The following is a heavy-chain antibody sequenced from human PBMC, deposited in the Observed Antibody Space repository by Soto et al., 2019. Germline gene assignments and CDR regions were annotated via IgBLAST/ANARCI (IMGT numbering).Heavy chain of an antibody. CDR1: SGSISSSYW. Sequence: QVQLQESGPGLVKPSGTLSLTCAVSSGSISSSYWWTWVRQPPGKGLEWIGEIYHSGSTKFNPSLKSRVTISVDKSKKQFSLKLSSVTAADTAVYYCARYLAVARYYYFDNWGQGTLVTVSS. CDR2: IYHSGST. V-gene: IGHV4-4*02. D-gene: IGHD6-19*01. J-gene: IGHJ4*02. CDR3: ARYLAVARYYYFDN.